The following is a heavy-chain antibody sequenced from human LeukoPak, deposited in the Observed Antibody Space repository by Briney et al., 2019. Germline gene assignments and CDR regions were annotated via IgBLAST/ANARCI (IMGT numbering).Heavy chain of an antibody. J-gene: IGHJ4*02. V-gene: IGHV3-30-3*01. CDR1: GFTFSSYA. CDR3: ARDLGGSGWYFSFSAEPSYYFDY. CDR2: ISYDGSNK. D-gene: IGHD6-19*01. Sequence: GGSLRLSCAASGFTFSSYAMHWVRRAPGKGLEWVAVISYDGSNKYYADSVKGRFTISRDNSKNTLYLQMNSLRAEDTAVYYCARDLGGSGWYFSFSAEPSYYFDYWGQGTLVTVSS.